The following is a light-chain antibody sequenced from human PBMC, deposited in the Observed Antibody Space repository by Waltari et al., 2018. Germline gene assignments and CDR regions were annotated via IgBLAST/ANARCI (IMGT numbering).Light chain of an antibody. Sequence: EIVLTQSPGTLSLSPGERANLSCRASQSLVSSYLAWYQQKPGQAPRLLMYDVSSRATGIPDRFSGSGSGTEFTLTISSLEPEDSAVYYCQQYLSSTRTFGQGTKLEIK. J-gene: IGKJ2*01. CDR3: QQYLSSTRT. CDR2: DVS. CDR1: QSLVSSY. V-gene: IGKV3-20*01.